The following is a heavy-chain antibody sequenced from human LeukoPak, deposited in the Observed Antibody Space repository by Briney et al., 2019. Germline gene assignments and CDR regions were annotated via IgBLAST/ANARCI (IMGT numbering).Heavy chain of an antibody. CDR3: AKIRSGSYYYFDY. V-gene: IGHV3-23*01. J-gene: IGHJ4*02. CDR1: GFTVSNNY. Sequence: GGSLRLSCAASGFTVSNNYMSWVRQAPGKGLEWVSAISASGGNTYYADSVKGRFTISRDNSKNTLFLQMNGLRADDTAVYYCAKIRSGSYYYFDYWGQGTLGTVSS. D-gene: IGHD1-26*01. CDR2: ISASGGNT.